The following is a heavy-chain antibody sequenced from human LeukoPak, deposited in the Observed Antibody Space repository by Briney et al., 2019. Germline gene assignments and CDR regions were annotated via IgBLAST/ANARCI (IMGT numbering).Heavy chain of an antibody. Sequence: SETLSLTCTVSGVSISSSSYYWGWIRQPPGKGLEWIGSIYYSGSTYYNPSLKSRVTISVDTSKNQFSLKLSSVTAADTAVYYCATPGLSDDYWGQGTLVTVSS. CDR2: IYYSGST. CDR1: GVSISSSSYY. V-gene: IGHV4-39*01. J-gene: IGHJ4*02. CDR3: ATPGLSDDY. D-gene: IGHD3-16*02.